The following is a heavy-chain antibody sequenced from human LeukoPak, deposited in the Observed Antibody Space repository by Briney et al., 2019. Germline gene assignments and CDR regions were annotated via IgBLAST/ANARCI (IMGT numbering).Heavy chain of an antibody. J-gene: IGHJ6*03. CDR1: GYTFTDYY. V-gene: IGHV1-2*02. D-gene: IGHD3-10*01. CDR2: INPNSGGT. Sequence: ASVKVSCKASGYTFTDYYIHWVRQAPGQGLEWMGWINPNSGGTNYAQKFQGRVTMTRDTSISTAYMELSRLRSDDTAVYYCAAGGVYDSGSYWDYYYMDVWGKGTTVTISS. CDR3: AAGGVYDSGSYWDYYYMDV.